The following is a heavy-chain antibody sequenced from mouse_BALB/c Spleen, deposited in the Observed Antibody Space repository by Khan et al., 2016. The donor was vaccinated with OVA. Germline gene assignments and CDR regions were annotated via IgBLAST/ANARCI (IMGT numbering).Heavy chain of an antibody. Sequence: EVQLQESGPGLVKPSQSLSLTCTVTGYSITSDFAWNWIRQFPGNKLEWMGYISSTGSTSYRPSLKSRISITRDTSKNQFFLHLNSVTAEDTSTYYCARSLYYSDSYAMDYGGQGTSVTVSS. D-gene: IGHD2-13*01. CDR3: ARSLYYSDSYAMDY. V-gene: IGHV3-2*02. J-gene: IGHJ4*01. CDR2: ISSTGST. CDR1: GYSITSDFA.